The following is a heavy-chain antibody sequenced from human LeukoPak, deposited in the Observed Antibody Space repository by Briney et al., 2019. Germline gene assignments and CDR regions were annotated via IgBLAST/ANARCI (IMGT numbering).Heavy chain of an antibody. D-gene: IGHD2-21*02. CDR3: ARSAYCGGDCRDLDY. Sequence: SETLSLTCTVSGGSISSSGYYWGWIRQPPGKGLEWIGEINHSGSTNYNPSLKSRVTISVDTSKNQFSLKLSSVTAADTAVYYCARSAYCGGDCRDLDYWGQGTLVTVSS. V-gene: IGHV4-39*07. J-gene: IGHJ4*02. CDR2: INHSGST. CDR1: GGSISSSGYY.